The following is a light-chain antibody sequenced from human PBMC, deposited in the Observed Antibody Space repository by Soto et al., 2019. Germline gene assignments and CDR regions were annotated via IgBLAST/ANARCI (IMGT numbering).Light chain of an antibody. CDR3: AAWDDSLNRCE. Sequence: QSVLTQPPSASGTPGQRVTISCSGSSSNIGRNTVNWYQQLPGTAPKLVIYSNNQRPSGVPDRFSGSKSGTSASLAIRGLQSEDEADYYCAAWDDSLNRCEFGGGTQPTVL. J-gene: IGLJ7*01. V-gene: IGLV1-44*01. CDR1: SSNIGRNT. CDR2: SNN.